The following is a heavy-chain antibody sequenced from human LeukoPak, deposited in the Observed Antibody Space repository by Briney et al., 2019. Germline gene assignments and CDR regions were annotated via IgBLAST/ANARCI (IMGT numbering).Heavy chain of an antibody. V-gene: IGHV3-13*01. J-gene: IGHJ3*02. CDR2: IGTAGDT. CDR3: ARLVDTAMGPGAFDI. CDR1: GFTFSSYD. D-gene: IGHD5-18*01. Sequence: GGSLRLSCAASGFTFSSYDMHWVRQATGKGLEWVSAIGTAGDTYYPGSVKGRFTISRENAKNSLYLQMNSLRAGDTAVYYCARLVDTAMGPGAFDIWGQGTMVTVSS.